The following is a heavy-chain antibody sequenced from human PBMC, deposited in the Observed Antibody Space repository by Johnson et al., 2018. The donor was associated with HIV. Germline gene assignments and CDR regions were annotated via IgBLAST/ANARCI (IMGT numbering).Heavy chain of an antibody. CDR2: ISASGSIE. CDR1: GFTLSDFY. CDR3: AKGVASTTVAAFDI. D-gene: IGHD4-17*01. V-gene: IGHV3-11*01. J-gene: IGHJ3*02. Sequence: QVQLVESGGGLVKPGGSLRLSCAASGFTLSDFYMSWIRQAPGKGPEWLSYISASGSIEYQRDSVKGRFSISRDNSKKTMYLQMNSLRAADTALYYCAKGVASTTVAAFDIWGPGTMVTVSS.